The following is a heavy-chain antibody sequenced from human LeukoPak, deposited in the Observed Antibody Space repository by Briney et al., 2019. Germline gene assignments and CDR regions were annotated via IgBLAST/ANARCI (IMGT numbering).Heavy chain of an antibody. CDR1: GFTFSSYA. CDR3: ARGSSPAYDILTGTLPYGMDV. Sequence: GRSLRLSCAASGFTFSSYAMHWVRQAPGQGLEWMGGIIPIFGTANYAQKFQGRVTITADESTSTAYMELSSLRSEDTAVYYCARGSSPAYDILTGTLPYGMDVWGKGTTVTVSS. J-gene: IGHJ6*04. V-gene: IGHV1-69*01. D-gene: IGHD3-9*01. CDR2: IIPIFGTA.